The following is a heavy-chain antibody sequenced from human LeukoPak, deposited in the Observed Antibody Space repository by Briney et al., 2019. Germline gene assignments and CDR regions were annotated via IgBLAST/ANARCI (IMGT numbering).Heavy chain of an antibody. CDR1: GGSISSGGYY. Sequence: SETLSLTCTVSGGSISSGGYYWSWIRQPAGKGLEWIGRMYTSGNTNYNPSLKSRVTISVDTSKKQFSLKLSSVTAADTAEYYCARETMVRGVDYWGQGTLVTVSS. V-gene: IGHV4-61*02. CDR2: MYTSGNT. D-gene: IGHD3-10*01. CDR3: ARETMVRGVDY. J-gene: IGHJ4*02.